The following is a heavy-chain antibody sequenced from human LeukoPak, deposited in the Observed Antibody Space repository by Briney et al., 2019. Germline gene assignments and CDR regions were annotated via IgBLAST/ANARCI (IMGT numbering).Heavy chain of an antibody. D-gene: IGHD2-2*01. Sequence: GGSLRLSCAASGFTFSDYYMSWIRQAPGKGLEWVSGITYSGDNTYYAGSVKGRFTISRDNSRNTLFLQMDSLRAEDTAVYYCAKDKLPTAMFSYVYWGQGTLVTVSS. J-gene: IGHJ4*02. CDR2: ITYSGDNT. V-gene: IGHV3-23*01. CDR1: GFTFSDYY. CDR3: AKDKLPTAMFSYVY.